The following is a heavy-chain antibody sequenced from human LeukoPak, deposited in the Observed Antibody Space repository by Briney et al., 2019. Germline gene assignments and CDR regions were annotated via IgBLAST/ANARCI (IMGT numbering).Heavy chain of an antibody. J-gene: IGHJ4*02. CDR2: IYYSGST. CDR1: GGSISSYY. D-gene: IGHD4-17*01. CDR3: ARYGDYDIRYFDY. V-gene: IGHV4-59*01. Sequence: SETLSLTCTVSGGSISSYYWSWIRQPPGKGLEWIGYIYYSGSTNYNPSLKIRVTISVDTSKNQFSLKLSSVTAADTAVYYCARYGDYDIRYFDYWGQGTLVTVSS.